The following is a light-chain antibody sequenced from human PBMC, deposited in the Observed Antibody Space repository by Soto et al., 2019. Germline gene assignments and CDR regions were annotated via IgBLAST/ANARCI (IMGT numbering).Light chain of an antibody. Sequence: AIQLTQSPSSLSASVGDRVTITCRASQGIAKDLGWFQQKPGKAPMLLIFGAAFLQSEVPSRFSGGGSGTAFTLTITGLEPEDFATYYCLQNYYSSRTFGQGTKVDIK. V-gene: IGKV1-6*01. J-gene: IGKJ1*01. CDR1: QGIAKD. CDR2: GAA. CDR3: LQNYYSSRT.